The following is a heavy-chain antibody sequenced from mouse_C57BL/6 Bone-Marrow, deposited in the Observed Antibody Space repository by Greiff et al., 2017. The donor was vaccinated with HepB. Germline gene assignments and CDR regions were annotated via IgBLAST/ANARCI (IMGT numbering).Heavy chain of an antibody. D-gene: IGHD1-1*01. CDR2: ISNLAYSI. J-gene: IGHJ4*01. CDR3: ARRGSRWYYAMDY. Sequence: EVQLVESGGGLVQPGGSLKLSCAASGFTFSDYGMAWVRQAPRKGPEWVAFISNLAYSIYYADTVTGRFTISRENAKNTLYLEMSSLRSEDTAMYYCARRGSRWYYAMDYWGQGTSVTVSA. V-gene: IGHV5-15*04. CDR1: GFTFSDYG.